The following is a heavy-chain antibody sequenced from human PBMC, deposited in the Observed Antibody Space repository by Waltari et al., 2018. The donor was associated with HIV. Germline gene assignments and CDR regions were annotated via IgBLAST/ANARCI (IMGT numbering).Heavy chain of an antibody. CDR2: ITYDGGNQ. V-gene: IGHV3-30*04. CDR1: GVMISNHA. D-gene: IGHD6-19*01. CDR3: VRRSVLGLDL. Sequence: VPSGGGVAQPGRSLRLSCTASGVMISNHARHWVRQSANKRLEWVAVITYDGGNQFITDSLKGRFIISRDNARDTLYLEMKLLKVEDSGIYYCVRRSVLGLDLWGQGTTVIVS. J-gene: IGHJ6*02.